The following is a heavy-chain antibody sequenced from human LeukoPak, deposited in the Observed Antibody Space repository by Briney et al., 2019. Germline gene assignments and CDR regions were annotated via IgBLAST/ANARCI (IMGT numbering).Heavy chain of an antibody. CDR3: ARDPAPLLIYPDY. CDR1: GYTFTGYY. D-gene: IGHD3-10*01. Sequence: ASVKVSCMASGYTFTGYYMHWVRQAPGQGLEWMGWINPNSGGTNYAQKFQGSVTMTRNNSISPAYMEVSRLRSDGTAVYYCARDPAPLLIYPDYWGQGTLVTVSS. V-gene: IGHV1-2*02. J-gene: IGHJ4*02. CDR2: INPNSGGT.